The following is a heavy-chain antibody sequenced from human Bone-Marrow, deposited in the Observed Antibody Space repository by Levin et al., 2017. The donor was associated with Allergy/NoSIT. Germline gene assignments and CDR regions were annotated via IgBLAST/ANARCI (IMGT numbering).Heavy chain of an antibody. J-gene: IGHJ4*02. V-gene: IGHV3-48*02. Sequence: GGSLRLSCAASGFTFSSFSMNWVRQAPGKGLEWVSYISSGSTTIYYADSVKGRFTVSRDNAKNSLYLHINSVRDEDTALYYCARVGCGGDCSHAKSFDYWGQGTPVTVSS. CDR3: ARVGCGGDCSHAKSFDY. D-gene: IGHD2-21*02. CDR1: GFTFSSFS. CDR2: ISSGSTTI.